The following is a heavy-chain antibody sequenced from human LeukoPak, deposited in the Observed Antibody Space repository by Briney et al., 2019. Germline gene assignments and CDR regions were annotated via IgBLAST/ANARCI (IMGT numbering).Heavy chain of an antibody. D-gene: IGHD6-19*01. Sequence: PGGSLRLSCAASGFTFSAYWMTWVRQAPGKGLEWVAIINEGGGLKYYVDSVKGRFTISRDNTNNSLYLQMISLRVDDTAVYCTRVGKSGWDFDHWGQGTLVTVSS. CDR3: RVGKSGWDFDH. CDR1: GFTFSAYW. V-gene: IGHV3-7*01. J-gene: IGHJ4*02. CDR2: INEGGGLK.